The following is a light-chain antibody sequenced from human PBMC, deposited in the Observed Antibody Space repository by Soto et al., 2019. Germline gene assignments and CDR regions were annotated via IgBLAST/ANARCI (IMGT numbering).Light chain of an antibody. J-gene: IGLJ2*01. V-gene: IGLV2-8*01. CDR1: ITDIGTYYY. CDR2: EVS. Sequence: QSALTQPPSASGSPGQSITISCTGTITDIGTYYYVSWYQQHPGKAPKLIIYEVSERPPGVPDRFSGSKSGNTASLTVSGLQSDDEADYFCCLYTSFFSFFGGGTKLTVL. CDR3: CLYTSFFSF.